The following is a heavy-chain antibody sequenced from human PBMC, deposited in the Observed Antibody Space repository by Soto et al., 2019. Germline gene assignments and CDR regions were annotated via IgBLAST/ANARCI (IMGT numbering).Heavy chain of an antibody. CDR2: IYWDDDK. CDR3: AHCRYSGSDDFDY. CDR1: GFSLSTSGVG. D-gene: IGHD1-26*01. V-gene: IGHV2-5*02. J-gene: IGHJ4*02. Sequence: QITLKESGPTLVKPTQTLTLTCTFSGFSLSTSGVGVGWIRQPPGKALEWLALIYWDDDKRYSPYLKSRLTIPKETTQNQVDLTMTNMDPVETATYYSAHCRYSGSDDFDYWGQGTLVTVSS.